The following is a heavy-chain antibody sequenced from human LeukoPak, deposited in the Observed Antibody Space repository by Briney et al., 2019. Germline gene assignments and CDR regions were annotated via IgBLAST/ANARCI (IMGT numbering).Heavy chain of an antibody. V-gene: IGHV3-30*02. D-gene: IGHD6-13*01. CDR3: AKRFSSTWYQFDY. CDR2: ICYAASNK. J-gene: IGHJ4*02. Sequence: GGSLTLSCAASGFTFSSFGMHWVRQAPGKGLEWVAVICYAASNKYYADSVKGRFTISRDNSKNAPYLQTNSLRAEDTAVYYCAKRFSSTWYQFDYWGQGTLVTVSS. CDR1: GFTFSSFG.